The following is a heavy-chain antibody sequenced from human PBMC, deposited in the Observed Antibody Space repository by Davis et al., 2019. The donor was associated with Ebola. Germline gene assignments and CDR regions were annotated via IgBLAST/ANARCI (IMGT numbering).Heavy chain of an antibody. J-gene: IGHJ5*02. CDR2: IDKSASTT. CDR1: GFTFSYTE. D-gene: IGHD4-23*01. CDR3: ARDETTVVTGWFDP. Sequence: GESLKISCAISGFTFSYTEMSWVRQAPGKGLEWLSYIDKSASTTYYAESVKGRFTISRDNGKNSLYLQMNSLRAEDTAVYYCARDETTVVTGWFDPWGQGTLVTVSS. V-gene: IGHV3-48*03.